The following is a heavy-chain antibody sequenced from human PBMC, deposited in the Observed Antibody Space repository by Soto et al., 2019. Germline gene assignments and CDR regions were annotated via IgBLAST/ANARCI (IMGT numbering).Heavy chain of an antibody. Sequence: PSETLSLTCAVYGGSFSGYYWSWIRQPPGKGLEWIGEINHSGSTNYNPSLKSRVTISVDTSKNQFSLKLSSVTAADTAVYYCASQLELRQGYYYYYGMDVWGQGTKVT. V-gene: IGHV4-34*01. J-gene: IGHJ6*02. CDR3: ASQLELRQGYYYYYGMDV. D-gene: IGHD1-7*01. CDR1: GGSFSGYY. CDR2: INHSGST.